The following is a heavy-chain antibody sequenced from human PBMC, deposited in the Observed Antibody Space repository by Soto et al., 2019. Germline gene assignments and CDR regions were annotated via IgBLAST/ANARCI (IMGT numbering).Heavy chain of an antibody. Sequence: SVKVSCKASGGTFSSYAISWVRQAPGQGLEWMGGIIPIFGTTNYAQKIQGRVTITADESTSTAYMELSSLRSDDTAVYYCARLYSSSWYVNWFDPWGQGTLVTVSS. J-gene: IGHJ5*02. D-gene: IGHD6-13*01. CDR1: GGTFSSYA. CDR3: ARLYSSSWYVNWFDP. CDR2: IIPIFGTT. V-gene: IGHV1-69*13.